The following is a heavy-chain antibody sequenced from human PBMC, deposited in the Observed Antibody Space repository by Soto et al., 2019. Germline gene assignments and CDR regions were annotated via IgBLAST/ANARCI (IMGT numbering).Heavy chain of an antibody. V-gene: IGHV3-23*01. CDR3: AKDVEDVLPYYGLDV. CDR1: GFTFSDYA. CDR2: VSGRGDGT. Sequence: EIQILESGGALVQPGGSLRLACSVSGFTFSDYAMNWVRQAPGKGLEGVSAVSGRGDGTFYADSVKGRFTISRDNSKNTVYMQINSLTVDDTAVYYCAKDVEDVLPYYGLDVWGRGTTVRVSS. J-gene: IGHJ6*02. D-gene: IGHD3-16*01.